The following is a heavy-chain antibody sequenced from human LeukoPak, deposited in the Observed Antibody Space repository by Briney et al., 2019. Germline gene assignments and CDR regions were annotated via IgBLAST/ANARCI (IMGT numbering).Heavy chain of an antibody. D-gene: IGHD1-26*01. V-gene: IGHV4-34*01. J-gene: IGHJ3*02. CDR3: ARPKSGSYLGAFDI. CDR2: INHSGNT. Sequence: SVPQSLPCAVYGEPFSGYYWRWIRQPPGKGLEWIGEINHSGNTKYNPPIKSRVTISVDTSKNQLSLKLSSETAADTAVYYCARPKSGSYLGAFDIWGQGTMVTVSS. CDR1: GEPFSGYY.